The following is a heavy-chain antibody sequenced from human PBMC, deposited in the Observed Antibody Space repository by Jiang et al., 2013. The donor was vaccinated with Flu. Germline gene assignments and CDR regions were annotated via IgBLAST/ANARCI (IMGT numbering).Heavy chain of an antibody. CDR2: IIPILGIA. J-gene: IGHJ4*02. CDR1: GYTFTSYY. CDR3: ATHHRRDGYNDRLFDY. V-gene: IGHV1-69*04. D-gene: IGHD5-24*01. Sequence: SGAEVKKPGASVKVSCKASGYTFTSYYMHWVRQAPGQGLEWMGRIIPILGIANYAQKFQGRVTITADKSTSTAYMELSSLRSEDTAVYYCATHHRRDGYNDRLFDYWGQGTLVTVSS.